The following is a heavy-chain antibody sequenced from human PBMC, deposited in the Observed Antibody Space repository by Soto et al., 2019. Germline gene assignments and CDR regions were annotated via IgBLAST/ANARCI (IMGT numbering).Heavy chain of an antibody. J-gene: IGHJ4*02. V-gene: IGHV3-72*01. CDR1: GLSFSDHY. Sequence: EVQLVESGGGFVQPGGSLRLSCAASGLSFSDHYMDWVRQAPLRGLEWVGRIRNRANSYATEYAASVEGRVNISREDSKNSLYLPMSSLKNEDTVVYYSASSWFGVSKYFAYWGQGILVTVSS. D-gene: IGHD3-10*01. CDR2: IRNRANSYAT. CDR3: ASSWFGVSKYFAY.